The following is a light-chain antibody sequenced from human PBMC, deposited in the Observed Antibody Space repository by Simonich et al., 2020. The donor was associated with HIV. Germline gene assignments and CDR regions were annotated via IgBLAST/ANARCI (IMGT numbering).Light chain of an antibody. J-gene: IGKJ4*01. V-gene: IGKV3-15*01. CDR1: QSVSSN. CDR3: QQYNKWPLT. Sequence: EIVMTQSPATLSVSPGERATLSCRASQSVSSNLAWYQQKPGLAPRLLIYGASSRATGVPARFSGSGSGTEFSLTISSLQSEDSAVYYCQQYNKWPLTFGGGTKVEIK. CDR2: GAS.